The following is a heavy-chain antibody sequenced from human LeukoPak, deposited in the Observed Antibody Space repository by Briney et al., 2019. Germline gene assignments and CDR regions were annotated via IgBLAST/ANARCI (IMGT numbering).Heavy chain of an antibody. D-gene: IGHD5-18*01. J-gene: IGHJ4*02. Sequence: GGSLRLSCAASGFTFKGYWMSWVRQAPGKGLEWVANIQQDGSEKKYVDSVKGRFTISRDNAKNSLYLQTDSLRAEDTAVYYCVRLRYTYGKNFDCWGQGTLVTVSS. CDR2: IQQDGSEK. CDR1: GFTFKGYW. V-gene: IGHV3-7*01. CDR3: VRLRYTYGKNFDC.